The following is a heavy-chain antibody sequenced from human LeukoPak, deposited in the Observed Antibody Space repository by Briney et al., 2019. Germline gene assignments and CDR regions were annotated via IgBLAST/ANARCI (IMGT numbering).Heavy chain of an antibody. CDR3: ARDDPIDY. CDR1: VFTFSSYE. Sequence: GGSLRLSCAASVFTFSSYEMNWVRQAPGNGLEWVSYISSSGSTKYYADSVKGRFTISRDNAKNSLYLQMNSLRAEDTAVYYCARDDPIDYWGQGTLVTVSS. CDR2: ISSSGSTK. J-gene: IGHJ4*02. V-gene: IGHV3-48*03.